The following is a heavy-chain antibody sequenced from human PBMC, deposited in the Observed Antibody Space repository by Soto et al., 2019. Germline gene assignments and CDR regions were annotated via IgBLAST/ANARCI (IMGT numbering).Heavy chain of an antibody. J-gene: IGHJ5*02. CDR1: GYTFTTYW. CDR3: ARLHPRYCSGTSCYSRGLDP. D-gene: IGHD2-2*01. CDR2: IYPRDSDT. Sequence: GESLKISCRGSGYTFTTYWIGWVRQMPGKGLEWMGIIYPRDSDTRYSPPFQGQVTMSVDKSINTAYLQWSSLKASDTAMYFCARLHPRYCSGTSCYSRGLDPWGQGXLVTVCS. V-gene: IGHV5-51*01.